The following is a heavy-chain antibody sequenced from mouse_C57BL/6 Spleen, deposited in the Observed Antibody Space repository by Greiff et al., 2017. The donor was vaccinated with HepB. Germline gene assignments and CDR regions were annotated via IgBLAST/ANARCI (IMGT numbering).Heavy chain of an antibody. J-gene: IGHJ3*01. CDR3: ARSEDYDWFAY. CDR1: GYAFSSSW. D-gene: IGHD2-4*01. Sequence: VKLQQSGPELVKPGASVKISCKASGYAFSSSWMNWVKQRPGKGLEWIGRIYPGDGDTNYNGKFKGKATLTADKSSSTAYMQLSSLTSEDSAVYFCARSEDYDWFAYWGQGTLVTVSA. CDR2: IYPGDGDT. V-gene: IGHV1-82*01.